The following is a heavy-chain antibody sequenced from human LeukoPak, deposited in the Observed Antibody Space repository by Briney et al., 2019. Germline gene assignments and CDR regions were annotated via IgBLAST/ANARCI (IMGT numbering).Heavy chain of an antibody. V-gene: IGHV4-59*01. CDR2: IYYTGST. CDR1: GGSISSYY. Sequence: SETLSLTCTVSGGSISSYYWSWIRQPPGKGLEWIGYIYYTGSTKYNPSLKSRVTISVDTSKNQFSLKLRSVTAADTAVYYFVGGIAAAGLYFDYWGQGTLVTVSS. J-gene: IGHJ4*02. CDR3: VGGIAAAGLYFDY. D-gene: IGHD6-13*01.